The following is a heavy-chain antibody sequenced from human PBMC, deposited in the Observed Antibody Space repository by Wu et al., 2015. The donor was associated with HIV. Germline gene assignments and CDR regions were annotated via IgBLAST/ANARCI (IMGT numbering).Heavy chain of an antibody. CDR2: MNPNSGNT. D-gene: IGHD3-9*01. CDR1: GYTFTSYD. V-gene: IGHV1-8*01. J-gene: IGHJ3*02. Sequence: QVQLVQSGAEVKKPGASVKVSCKASGYTFTSYDINWVRQATGQGLEWMGWMNPNSGNTGYAQKFQGRVTMTRNTSISTAYMELSSLRSEDTAVYYCARGGSGARDYDILTGYYILGTEHNTDAFDIWGQGTMVTVSS. CDR3: ARGGSGARDYDILTGYYILGTEHNTDAFDI.